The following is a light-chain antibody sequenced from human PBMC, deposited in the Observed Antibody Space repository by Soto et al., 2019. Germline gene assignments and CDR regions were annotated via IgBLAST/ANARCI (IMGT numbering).Light chain of an antibody. CDR2: ATS. CDR1: QSISNY. J-gene: IGKJ2*01. Sequence: DIQMTQSPSSLSASVGDRVTITCRASQSISNYLNWYQQKPAQAPKLLIYATSNLQRGVPSRFSGSGSGTDFTLTISSLQPEDFATYYCQQSYSTPPYTFGQGTNLEIK. V-gene: IGKV1-39*01. CDR3: QQSYSTPPYT.